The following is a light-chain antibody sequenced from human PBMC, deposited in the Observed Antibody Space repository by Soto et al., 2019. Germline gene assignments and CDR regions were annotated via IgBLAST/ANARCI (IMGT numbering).Light chain of an antibody. Sequence: DIPMTQYPSSLSASVGDRVTITCRASQTVRTYLNWYQQKPGKAPTLLVYAASTLESAVPPRFSGAGSETDFTLTISGLQPEDFATSYCQQTFSTPITFGQGTRLE. V-gene: IGKV1-39*01. CDR1: QTVRTY. CDR3: QQTFSTPIT. J-gene: IGKJ5*01. CDR2: AAS.